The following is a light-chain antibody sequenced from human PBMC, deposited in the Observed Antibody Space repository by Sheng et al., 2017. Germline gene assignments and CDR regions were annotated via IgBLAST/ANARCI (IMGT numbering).Light chain of an antibody. J-gene: IGKJ2*01. CDR1: QDISNY. Sequence: DIQMTQSPSSLSASVGDRVTITCQASQDISNYLNWYQQKPGKAPKLLIYDASNLETGVPSRFSGSGSGTDFTFTISSLQPEDIATYYCQQYDNLPYTFGQGTEXGDQT. CDR2: DAS. V-gene: IGKV1-33*01. CDR3: QQYDNLPYT.